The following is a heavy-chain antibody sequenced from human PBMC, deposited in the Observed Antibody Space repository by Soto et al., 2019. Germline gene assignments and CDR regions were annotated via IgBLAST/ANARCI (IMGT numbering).Heavy chain of an antibody. J-gene: IGHJ4*02. CDR1: GGSFNRHT. D-gene: IGHD3-22*01. CDR3: ARGWGDESTDYYYAY. Sequence: QVQLVQSGAEVRKPGSSVRVSCKASGGSFNRHTIRWVRQAPGQGLERMGGIIPIFGTANHAQKFQGRVTIIADEPTSAVDIEFSSQRCDDTAIDYCARGWGDESTDYYYAYWGRGTLFIVAS. CDR2: IIPIFGTA. V-gene: IGHV1-69*01.